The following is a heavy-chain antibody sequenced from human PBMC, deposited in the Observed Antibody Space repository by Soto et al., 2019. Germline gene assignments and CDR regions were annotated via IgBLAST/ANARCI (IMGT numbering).Heavy chain of an antibody. J-gene: IGHJ6*02. D-gene: IGHD3-22*01. CDR3: ARDSSHDSSGCYGMDV. V-gene: IGHV4-61*01. CDR1: GGSVSSGSYY. Sequence: SETLSLTCTVSGGSVSSGSYYWSWIRQPPGKGLEWIGYIYYSGSTNYNPSLKSRVTISVDTSKNQFSLKLSSVTAADTAVYYCARDSSHDSSGCYGMDVWSQGTTVTVSS. CDR2: IYYSGST.